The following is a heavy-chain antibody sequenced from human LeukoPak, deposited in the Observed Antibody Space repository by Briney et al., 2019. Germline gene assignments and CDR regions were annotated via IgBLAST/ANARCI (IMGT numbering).Heavy chain of an antibody. J-gene: IGHJ3*02. V-gene: IGHV3-74*01. CDR1: GFTFSSYW. CDR2: INSDGSST. Sequence: GGSLRLSCAASGFTFSSYWMHWVRQAPGKGLVWVSRINSDGSSTTYAESVKGRFTISRDNAKNTLYLQMNSLRAEDTAVYYCARVTSSRGAIDIWGQGTMVTVSS. CDR3: ARVTSSRGAIDI. D-gene: IGHD6-13*01.